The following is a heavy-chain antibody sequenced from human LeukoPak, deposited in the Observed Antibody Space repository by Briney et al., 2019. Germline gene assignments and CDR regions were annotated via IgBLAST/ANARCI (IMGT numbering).Heavy chain of an antibody. J-gene: IGHJ4*02. CDR3: ARDVTTVTTTFDY. Sequence: SVKVSCKASAGTFSIYAISWVRQAPGQGLEWKGGIIPIFGTANYAQKFQGRVTITADESTSTAYMELSSLRSEDTAVYYCARDVTTVTTTFDYWGQGTLVTVSS. D-gene: IGHD4-17*01. CDR2: IIPIFGTA. V-gene: IGHV1-69*13. CDR1: AGTFSIYA.